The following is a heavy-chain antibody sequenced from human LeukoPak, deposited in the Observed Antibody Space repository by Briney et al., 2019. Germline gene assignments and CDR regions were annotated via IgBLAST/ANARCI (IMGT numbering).Heavy chain of an antibody. V-gene: IGHV3-66*01. CDR3: AREGRVTMVRGVIKNYYYMDV. J-gene: IGHJ6*03. D-gene: IGHD3-10*01. Sequence: PGGSLRLSCAASGFTVSSNYMSWVRQAPGKGLEWVSVIYSGGSTYYADSVKGRFTISRDNSKNTLYLQMNSLRAEDTAVYYCAREGRVTMVRGVIKNYYYMDVWGKGTTVTISS. CDR1: GFTVSSNY. CDR2: IYSGGST.